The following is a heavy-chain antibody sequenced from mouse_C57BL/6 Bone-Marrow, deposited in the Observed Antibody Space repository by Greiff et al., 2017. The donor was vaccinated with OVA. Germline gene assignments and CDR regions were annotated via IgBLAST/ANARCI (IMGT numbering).Heavy chain of an antibody. CDR2: INSDGGST. CDR1: EYEFPSHD. D-gene: IGHD4-1*01. Sequence: EVMLVESGGGLVQPGESLKLSCESNEYEFPSHDMSWVRKTPEKRLELVAAINSDGGSTYYPDTMERRFIISRDNTKKTLYLQMSSLRSEDTALYYCARGFLTGGEGGFAYWGQGTLVTVSA. J-gene: IGHJ3*01. V-gene: IGHV5-2*01. CDR3: ARGFLTGGEGGFAY.